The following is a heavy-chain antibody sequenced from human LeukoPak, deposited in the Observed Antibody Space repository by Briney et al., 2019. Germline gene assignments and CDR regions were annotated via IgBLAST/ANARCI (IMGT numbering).Heavy chain of an antibody. CDR2: INHSGST. CDR3: ARALVVVPAAIGSNWFDP. V-gene: IGHV4-34*01. D-gene: IGHD2-2*01. J-gene: IGHJ5*02. CDR1: GGSFSGYY. Sequence: PSETLSLTCAVYGGSFSGYYWSWIRQPPGKGLEWIGEINHSGSTNYNPSLKSRVTISVDTSKNQFSLKLGSVTAADTAVYYCARALVVVPAAIGSNWFDPWGQGTLVTVSS.